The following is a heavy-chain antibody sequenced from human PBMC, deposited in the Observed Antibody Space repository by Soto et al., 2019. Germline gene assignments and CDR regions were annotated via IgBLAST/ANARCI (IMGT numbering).Heavy chain of an antibody. J-gene: IGHJ3*02. CDR2: MNYRGIT. CDR3: ARDGLSGGDAFDI. CDR1: GGSIRSDGYY. V-gene: IGHV4-31*03. D-gene: IGHD3-10*01. Sequence: QVQLQESGPGLLKPSQTLSLTCTVSGGSIRSDGYYWTWIRQRPGKGLEWLGYMNYRGITYYNPSLKSRLTISEDTCKNHFSLNLSSVTAADTAVYYCARDGLSGGDAFDIWGQGTMVVVSS.